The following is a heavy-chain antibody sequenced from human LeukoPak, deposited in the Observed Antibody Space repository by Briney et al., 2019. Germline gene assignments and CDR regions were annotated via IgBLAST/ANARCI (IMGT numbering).Heavy chain of an antibody. D-gene: IGHD1-26*01. Sequence: VASVKVSCKASGYTFTSYGISWVRQAPGQGLEWMGWISAYNGYTNYAQKLQGRVTMTTDTSTSTAYMELRSLRSDDTAVYYCARTRSGSYLGDAFDIWGQGTMVTVSS. CDR3: ARTRSGSYLGDAFDI. J-gene: IGHJ3*02. CDR1: GYTFTSYG. CDR2: ISAYNGYT. V-gene: IGHV1-18*01.